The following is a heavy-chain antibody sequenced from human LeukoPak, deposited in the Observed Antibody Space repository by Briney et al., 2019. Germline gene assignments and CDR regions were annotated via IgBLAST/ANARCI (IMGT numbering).Heavy chain of an antibody. CDR3: ARDKDYYDSSGYDY. CDR1: GYTFTSYA. CDR2: INAGNGNT. Sequence: ASVKVSCKASGYTFTSYAMHWVRQAPGQRLEWMGWINAGNGNTKYSQKFQGRVTITRDTSASTAYMELSSLRSEDTAVYYCARDKDYYDSSGYDYWGQGTLVTVSS. V-gene: IGHV1-3*01. J-gene: IGHJ4*02. D-gene: IGHD3-22*01.